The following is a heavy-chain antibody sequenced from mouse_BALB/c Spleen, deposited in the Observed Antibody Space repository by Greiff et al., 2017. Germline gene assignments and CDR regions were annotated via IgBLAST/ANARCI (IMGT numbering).Heavy chain of an antibody. Sequence: VQLQQSGAELVRPGSSVKISCKASGYAFSSYWMNWVKQRPGQGLEWIGQIYPGDGDTNYNGKFKGKATLTADKSSSTAYMQLSSLTSEDSAVYFCARSFTTVVASDYWGQGTTLTVSS. D-gene: IGHD1-1*01. J-gene: IGHJ2*01. V-gene: IGHV1-80*01. CDR1: GYAFSSYW. CDR2: IYPGDGDT. CDR3: ARSFTTVVASDY.